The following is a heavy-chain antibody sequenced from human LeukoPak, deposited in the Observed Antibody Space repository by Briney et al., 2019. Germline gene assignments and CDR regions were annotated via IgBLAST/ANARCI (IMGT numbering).Heavy chain of an antibody. CDR3: ARELRWQQFSSGQNWFDP. CDR1: GYSISSSYY. V-gene: IGHV4-38-2*02. Sequence: SETLSLTCTVSGYSISSSYYWGWIRQPPGKGLEWIGSLYHTGSTYYNPSLKSRVTISVDTSKNQFSLKLSSVTAADTAVYYCARELRWQQFSSGQNWFDPWGQGTLVTVSS. CDR2: LYHTGST. J-gene: IGHJ5*02. D-gene: IGHD5-24*01.